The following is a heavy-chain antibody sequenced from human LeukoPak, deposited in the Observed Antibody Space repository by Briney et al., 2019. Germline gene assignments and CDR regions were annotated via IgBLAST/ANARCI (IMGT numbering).Heavy chain of an antibody. CDR1: GLNFDNYG. CDR3: AKTNTWRFNTFDI. J-gene: IGHJ3*02. Sequence: GGSLSLSCPAAGLNFDNYGMHWVRQAPGKGLEWVSGISWNGVDTDYADSVKGRFTLSKNIAKHALSLKEHSLRGEDAGLYYCAKTNTWRFNTFDIRGQGTMGT. CDR2: ISWNGVDT. V-gene: IGHV3-9*01. D-gene: IGHD1-20*01.